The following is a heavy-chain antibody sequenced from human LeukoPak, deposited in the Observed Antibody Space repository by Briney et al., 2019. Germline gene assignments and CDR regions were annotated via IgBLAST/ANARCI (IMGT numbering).Heavy chain of an antibody. V-gene: IGHV3-66*01. CDR1: GFTVSSNY. CDR2: IYSGGDT. J-gene: IGHJ3*02. CDR3: ARTLVGSGLDAFDI. Sequence: GGSLRLSCAASGFTVSSNYMSWVHQAPGEGLEWLSVIYSGGDTYYAHSVKGRLTISRDNSKNTLYLQINNLRAEDTALYYCARTLVGSGLDAFDIWGQGTMVTVS. D-gene: IGHD2-15*01.